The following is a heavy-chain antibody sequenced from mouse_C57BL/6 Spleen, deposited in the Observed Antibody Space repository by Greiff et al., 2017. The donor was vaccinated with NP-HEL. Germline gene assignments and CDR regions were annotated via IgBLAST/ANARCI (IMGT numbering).Heavy chain of an antibody. CDR3: ARGGYGSSHPWFAY. D-gene: IGHD1-1*01. Sequence: VQLQQSGAELVKPGASVKLSCKASGYTFTSYWMHWVKQRPGQGLEWIGMIHPNSGSTNYNEKFKSKATLTVDKSSSTAYMQLSSLTSEDSAVYYCARGGYGSSHPWFAYWGQGTLVTVSA. J-gene: IGHJ3*01. CDR2: IHPNSGST. CDR1: GYTFTSYW. V-gene: IGHV1-64*01.